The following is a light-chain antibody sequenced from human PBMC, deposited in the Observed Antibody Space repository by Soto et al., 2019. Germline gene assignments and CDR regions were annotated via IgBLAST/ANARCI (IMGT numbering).Light chain of an antibody. CDR2: EVN. Sequence: LAQPASVSGSPGQSVTISCTGTSSDIGTYNSVSWYQHHPGKAPKLMIYEVNKRPSGVPDRFSGSKSGKTASLTVSGLQAGDEADYYCSSYADDDSLVFGGGTKVTVL. CDR1: SSDIGTYNS. CDR3: SSYADDDSLV. J-gene: IGLJ2*01. V-gene: IGLV2-8*01.